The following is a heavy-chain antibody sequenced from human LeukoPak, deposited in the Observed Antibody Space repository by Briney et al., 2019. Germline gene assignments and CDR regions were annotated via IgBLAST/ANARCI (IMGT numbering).Heavy chain of an antibody. CDR1: GFTFSNAW. CDR2: IKSKTDGGTT. D-gene: IGHD1-26*01. J-gene: IGHJ4*02. V-gene: IGHV3-15*01. CDR3: TTVVSDYSRSDY. Sequence: GGPLRLSCAAPGFTFSNAWMSWVRRAPGKGLEWVGRIKSKTDGGTTDYAAPVKGRFTISRDDSKNTLYLQMNSLKTEDTAVYYCTTVVSDYSRSDYWGQGTLVTVSS.